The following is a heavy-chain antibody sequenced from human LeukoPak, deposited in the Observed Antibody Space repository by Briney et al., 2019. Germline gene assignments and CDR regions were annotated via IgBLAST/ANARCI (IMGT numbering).Heavy chain of an antibody. V-gene: IGHV3-74*01. CDR2: INPDGTIT. CDR3: VRSKISAHDY. CDR1: GFTFSSFW. D-gene: IGHD6-6*01. Sequence: GGSLRLSCAASGFTFSSFWMHWVRQAPGKGLVWVSRINPDGTITSYADSVKGRFTISRDNAKNTLYLQMNSLRAEDTAVYSCVRSKISAHDYWGQGTLVTVSS. J-gene: IGHJ4*02.